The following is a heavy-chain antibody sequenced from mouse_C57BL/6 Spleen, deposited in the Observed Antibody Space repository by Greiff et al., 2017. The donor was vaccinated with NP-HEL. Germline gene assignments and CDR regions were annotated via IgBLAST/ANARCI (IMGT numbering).Heavy chain of an antibody. V-gene: IGHV1-72*01. CDR2: IAPNSGGT. D-gene: IGHD1-1*01. Sequence: QVQLQQSGAELVKPGASVKLSCKASGYTFTSYWMHWVKQRPGRGLEWIGRIAPNSGGTKYNEKFKSKATLTVDKPSSTAYMQLSSLTSEDSAVYYCAIPYYYGSSPLFAYWGQGTLVTVSA. CDR3: AIPYYYGSSPLFAY. CDR1: GYTFTSYW. J-gene: IGHJ3*01.